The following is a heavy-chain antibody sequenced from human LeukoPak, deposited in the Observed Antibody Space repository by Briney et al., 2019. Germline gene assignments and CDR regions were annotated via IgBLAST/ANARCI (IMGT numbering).Heavy chain of an antibody. Sequence: GGSLRLSCAASGFTFSSYSMDWVRQAPGKGLEWVSSISSSSSYIYYADSVKGRFTISRDNAKNSLYLQMNSLRAEDTAVYYCARDIGGTYSNWGQGTLVTVSS. CDR1: GFTFSSYS. J-gene: IGHJ4*02. D-gene: IGHD1-26*01. V-gene: IGHV3-21*01. CDR2: ISSSSSYI. CDR3: ARDIGGTYSN.